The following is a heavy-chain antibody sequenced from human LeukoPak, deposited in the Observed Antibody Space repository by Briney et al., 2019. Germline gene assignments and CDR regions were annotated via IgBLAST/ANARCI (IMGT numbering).Heavy chain of an antibody. CDR2: IYYSGST. D-gene: IGHD4-17*01. CDR1: GGSFSGYY. J-gene: IGHJ4*02. CDR3: ARERAVTTYYYFDY. Sequence: PSETLSLTCAVYGGSFSGYYWSWIRQPLGKGLEWIGYIYYSGSTNCNPSLKSRVTISVDTSKNQFSLKLSSVTAADTAVYYCARERAVTTYYYFDYWGQGTLVTVSS. V-gene: IGHV4-59*01.